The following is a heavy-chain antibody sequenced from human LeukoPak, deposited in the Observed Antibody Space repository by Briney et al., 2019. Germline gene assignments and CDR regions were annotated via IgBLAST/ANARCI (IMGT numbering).Heavy chain of an antibody. D-gene: IGHD2-21*02. J-gene: IGHJ4*02. CDR3: ARVVGVTRETDY. CDR1: GGSISSSSYY. V-gene: IGHV4-39*07. Sequence: SETLSLTCTVSGGSISSSSYYWGWIRQPPGKGLEWIGSIYYSGSTYYNPSLKSRVTISVDTSKNQFSLKLSSVTAADTAVYYCARVVGVTRETDYWGQGTLVTVSS. CDR2: IYYSGST.